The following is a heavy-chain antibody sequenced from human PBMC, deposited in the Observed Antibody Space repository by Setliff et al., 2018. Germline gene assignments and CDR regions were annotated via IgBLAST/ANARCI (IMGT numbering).Heavy chain of an antibody. CDR1: GYTFTGYY. Sequence: GASVKVSCKASGYTFTGYYMHWVRQAPGQGLEWMGWINPNSGGTNYAQKFQGWVTMTRDTSISTAYMELSRLRSDDTAVYYCARDFPPLYSSSFSDAFDIRGQGTMVTVSS. V-gene: IGHV1-2*04. D-gene: IGHD6-6*01. CDR2: INPNSGGT. CDR3: ARDFPPLYSSSFSDAFDI. J-gene: IGHJ3*02.